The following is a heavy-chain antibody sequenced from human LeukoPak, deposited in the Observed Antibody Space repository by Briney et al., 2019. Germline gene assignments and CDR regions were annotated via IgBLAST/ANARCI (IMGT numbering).Heavy chain of an antibody. CDR1: GGSISSYY. J-gene: IGHJ4*02. Sequence: PSETLSLTCTVSGGSISSYYWSWIRQPPGKGLEWIAYISDIGSINYNPSLKSRVTISLDTSKNQFSLKLSSVTAADTAVYYCAGHHPRNTVDYWGQGTLVTVSS. V-gene: IGHV4-59*08. CDR3: AGHHPRNTVDY. D-gene: IGHD2/OR15-2a*01. CDR2: ISDIGSI.